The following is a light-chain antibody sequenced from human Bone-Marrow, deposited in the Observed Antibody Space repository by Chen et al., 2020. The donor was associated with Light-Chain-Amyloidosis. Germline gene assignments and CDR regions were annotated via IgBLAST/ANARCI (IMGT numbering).Light chain of an antibody. CDR2: GAA. J-gene: IGKJ1*01. CDR1: QSVYISY. V-gene: IGKV3-20*01. CDR3: QQFGTLPWT. Sequence: EIVLTQSPGTLSLSPGERATLSCRASQSVYISYLAWYQQKPGQAPRLLFYGAANRATGISDRFSGSGSGTDFTLTISRLEPEDFAVYYCQQFGTLPWTVGPGTKVEIK.